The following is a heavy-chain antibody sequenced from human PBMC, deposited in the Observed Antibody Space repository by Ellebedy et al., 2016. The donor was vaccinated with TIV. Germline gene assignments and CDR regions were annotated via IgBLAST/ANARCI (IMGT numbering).Heavy chain of an antibody. CDR3: TKIGGGLL. Sequence: PGGSLRLSCSGSGFTFSNYWMYWVRQAPGKGLVWVSVISNDGYVKRYADSVKGRFTISRDDANNTLYLQLSSLRAEDTAVYYCTKIGGGLLWGQGTLVTVSS. CDR1: GFTFSNYW. J-gene: IGHJ4*02. CDR2: ISNDGYVK. D-gene: IGHD2-15*01. V-gene: IGHV3-74*01.